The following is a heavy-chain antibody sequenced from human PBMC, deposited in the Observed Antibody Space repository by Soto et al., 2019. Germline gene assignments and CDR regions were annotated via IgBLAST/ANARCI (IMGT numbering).Heavy chain of an antibody. J-gene: IGHJ4*02. Sequence: EVQLVESGGGLVQPGGSLRLSCEASGFTFNVYYMTWVRQAPGKGLEWVASIKNDGSEQYYVDSVKGRFTISRDNAKNSLYLQMNSLRAGDTALYYCSRGNWFQDYWGQGTLVIVSS. CDR1: GFTFNVYY. V-gene: IGHV3-7*03. D-gene: IGHD3-10*01. CDR3: SRGNWFQDY. CDR2: IKNDGSEQ.